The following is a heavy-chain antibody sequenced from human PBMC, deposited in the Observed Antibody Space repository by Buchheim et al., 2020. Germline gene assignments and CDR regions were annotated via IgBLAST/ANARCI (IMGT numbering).Heavy chain of an antibody. J-gene: IGHJ4*02. V-gene: IGHV3-21*01. CDR3: ARSSYDSSGYYSKTLRNFDY. D-gene: IGHD3-22*01. CDR2: ISSSSSYI. Sequence: EVQLVESGGGLVKPGGSLRLSCAASGFTFSSYSMNWVRQAPGTGLEWVSSISSSSSYIYYADSVKGRFTISRDNAKNSLYLLMNSLRAEDTAVYYCARSSYDSSGYYSKTLRNFDYWGQGTL. CDR1: GFTFSSYS.